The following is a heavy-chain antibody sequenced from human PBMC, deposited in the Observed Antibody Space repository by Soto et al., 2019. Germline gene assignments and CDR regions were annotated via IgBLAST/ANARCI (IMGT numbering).Heavy chain of an antibody. CDR2: IGPSGSYT. CDR3: ARVVRLMLYSDY. CDR1: GFTFSDYY. D-gene: IGHD2-8*01. V-gene: IGHV3-11*06. Sequence: PGGSLRLSCAASGFTFSDYYMSWIRQAPGKGLEWVSYIGPSGSYTNYADSVKGRFTISRDNAKNSLYLQMNSLRAEDTAVYYCARVVRLMLYSDYWGQGTLVTVSS. J-gene: IGHJ4*02.